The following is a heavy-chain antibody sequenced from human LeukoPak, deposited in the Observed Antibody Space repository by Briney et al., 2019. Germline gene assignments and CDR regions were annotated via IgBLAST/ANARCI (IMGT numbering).Heavy chain of an antibody. V-gene: IGHV4-59*01. D-gene: IGHD5-12*01. CDR1: GGSISSYY. Sequence: SETLSLTCTVSGGSISSYYWSWIRQPPGKGLEWIGYIYYSGSTNYNPSLKSRVTISVDTSKNQFSLKLSSVTAADTAVYYCARGPTNLDAFDIWGQGTMVTVSS. CDR3: ARGPTNLDAFDI. CDR2: IYYSGST. J-gene: IGHJ3*02.